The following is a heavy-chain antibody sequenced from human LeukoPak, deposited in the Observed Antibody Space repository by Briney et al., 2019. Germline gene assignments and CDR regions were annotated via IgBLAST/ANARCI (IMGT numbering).Heavy chain of an antibody. D-gene: IGHD5-18*01. Sequence: SETQSLTCTVSGGSISSYYWSWIRQPPGKGLEWIGHIYYSGSTNYNPSLKSRVTISIDTSKNQFSLRLSSVTAADTAVYYCARGAAGYSYGWGQGTLVTVSS. CDR1: GGSISSYY. CDR3: ARGAAGYSYG. J-gene: IGHJ4*02. V-gene: IGHV4-59*01. CDR2: IYYSGST.